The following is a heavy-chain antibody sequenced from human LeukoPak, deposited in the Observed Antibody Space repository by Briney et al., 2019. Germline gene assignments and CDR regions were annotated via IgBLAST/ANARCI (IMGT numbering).Heavy chain of an antibody. J-gene: IGHJ6*03. V-gene: IGHV4-39*01. CDR1: GGSISSSSYY. CDR3: ARHKCTMPATTYYMDV. CDR2: IYYSGST. Sequence: SETLSLTCNVSGGSISSSSYYWGWIRQPPGKGLEWIGSIYYSGSTYYNPSLKSRVTISVDTSKNQFSLKLSSVTAADTAVYYCARHKCTMPATTYYMDVWGKGTTVTVS. D-gene: IGHD3-3*01.